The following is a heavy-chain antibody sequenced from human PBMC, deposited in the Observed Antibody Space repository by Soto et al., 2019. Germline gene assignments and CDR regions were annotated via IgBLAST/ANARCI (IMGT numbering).Heavy chain of an antibody. CDR1: GGSFSGYY. CDR3: ARNVVGFDL. CDR2: INHSGST. D-gene: IGHD2-21*01. J-gene: IGHJ2*01. V-gene: IGHV4-34*01. Sequence: SETLSLTCAVYGGSFSGYYWSWIRQPPGKGLEWIGEINHSGSTNYNPSLKSRVTIAVDTSKNQFSLKLSSVTAADTAVYYCARNVVGFDLWGRGTLVTVSS.